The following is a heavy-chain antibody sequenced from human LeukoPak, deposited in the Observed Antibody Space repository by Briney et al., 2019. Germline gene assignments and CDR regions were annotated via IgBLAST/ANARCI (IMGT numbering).Heavy chain of an antibody. D-gene: IGHD6-6*01. V-gene: IGHV4-39*01. J-gene: IGHJ5*02. CDR2: IYETGGT. CDR1: GGSISSSSHY. CDR3: ARRYSSSPFNYFDP. Sequence: SETLSLTCTVSGGSISSSSHYWGWIRQPPGKGLEFIGNIYETGGTYYNPSLKSRVTIFVDTSKNQFSLRLSSVTAADTALYYCARRYSSSPFNYFDPWGQGTLVTVSS.